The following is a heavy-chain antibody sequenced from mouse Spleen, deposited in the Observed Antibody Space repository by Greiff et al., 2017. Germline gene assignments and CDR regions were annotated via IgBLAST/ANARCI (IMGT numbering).Heavy chain of an antibody. CDR3: ARLGYYDYDEGTGYFDY. V-gene: IGHV1-39*01. J-gene: IGHJ2*01. CDR1: GYSFTDYN. Sequence: EVKLQESGPELVKPGASVKISCKASGYSFTDYNMNWVKQSNGKSLEWIGVINPNYGTTSYNQKFKGKATLTVDQSSSTAYMQLNSLTSEDSAVYYCARLGYYDYDEGTGYFDYWGQGTTLTVSS. D-gene: IGHD2-4*01. CDR2: INPNYGTT.